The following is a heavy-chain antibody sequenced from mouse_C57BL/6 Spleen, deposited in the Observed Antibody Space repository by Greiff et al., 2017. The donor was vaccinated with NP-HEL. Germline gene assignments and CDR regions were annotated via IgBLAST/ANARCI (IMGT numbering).Heavy chain of an antibody. J-gene: IGHJ2*01. CDR3: TTSDDGLFDY. Sequence: EVQLQQSGAELVRPGASVKLSCTASGFNIKDDYMHWVKQRPEQGLEWIGWIDPENGDTEYASKFQGKATITADTSSNTAYLQLSSLTSEDTAVYYCTTSDDGLFDYWGQGTTLTVSS. D-gene: IGHD2-3*01. V-gene: IGHV14-4*01. CDR2: IDPENGDT. CDR1: GFNIKDDY.